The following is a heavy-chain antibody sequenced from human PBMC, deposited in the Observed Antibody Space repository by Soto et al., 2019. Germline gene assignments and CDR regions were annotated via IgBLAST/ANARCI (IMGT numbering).Heavy chain of an antibody. D-gene: IGHD4-4*01. CDR3: ARYRTTVPVAFDV. CDR2: MNPSGRNT. J-gene: IGHJ3*01. Sequence: QVQLVQSGAEVKKPGASVQVSCTASGLAFPIDDIIWVRQTIGQGLEFMGWMNPSGRNTGYAQKFQGRATFTWNTPTSTAYMDLSGLRSEDTAVYYCARYRTTVPVAFDVWGQGTMVTVSS. V-gene: IGHV1-8*01. CDR1: GLAFPIDD.